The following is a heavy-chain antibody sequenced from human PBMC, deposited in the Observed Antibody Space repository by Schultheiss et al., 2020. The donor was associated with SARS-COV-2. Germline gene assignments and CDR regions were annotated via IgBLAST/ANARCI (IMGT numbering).Heavy chain of an antibody. D-gene: IGHD3-22*01. CDR3: ARASAITMIVVVNDAFDI. CDR1: GGSISSGGYY. CDR2: IYYSGST. V-gene: IGHV4-31*03. Sequence: SETLSLTCTVSGGSISSGGYYWSWIRQHPGKGLEWIGYIYYSGSTYYNPSLKSRVTISVDTSKNQFSLKLSSVTAADTAVYYCARASAITMIVVVNDAFDIWGQGTMVTVSS. J-gene: IGHJ3*02.